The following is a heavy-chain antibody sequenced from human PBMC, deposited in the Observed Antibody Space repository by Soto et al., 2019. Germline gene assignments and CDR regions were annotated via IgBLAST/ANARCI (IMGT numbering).Heavy chain of an antibody. CDR1: GGSFSGYY. J-gene: IGHJ4*02. D-gene: IGHD3-10*01. Sequence: SETLSLTCAVYGGSFSGYYWSWIRQPPGKGLEWIGEINHSGSTNYNPSLKSRVTISVDTSKNQFSLKLSSVTAADTAVYYCAREYRMVRGVTRFDYWGQGTLVTVSS. CDR3: AREYRMVRGVTRFDY. CDR2: INHSGST. V-gene: IGHV4-34*01.